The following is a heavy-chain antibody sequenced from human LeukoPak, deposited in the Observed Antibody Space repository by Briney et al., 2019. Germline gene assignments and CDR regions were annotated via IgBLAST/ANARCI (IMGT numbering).Heavy chain of an antibody. D-gene: IGHD5-18*01. CDR3: ARHLSGVTGYTYGRGIDY. J-gene: IGHJ4*02. Sequence: GGSLRLSCAASGFTFSSYFMSWVRQAPGKGLEWVANIKKDGSEKYYVDSVKGRFTISRDNAKKSLYLQMNSLRAEDTAVYYCARHLSGVTGYTYGRGIDYWGQGTLVTVSS. CDR2: IKKDGSEK. CDR1: GFTFSSYF. V-gene: IGHV3-7*01.